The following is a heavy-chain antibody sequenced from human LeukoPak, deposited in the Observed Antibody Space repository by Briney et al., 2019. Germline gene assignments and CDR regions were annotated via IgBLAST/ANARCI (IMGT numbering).Heavy chain of an antibody. J-gene: IGHJ6*04. D-gene: IGHD3-10*02. Sequence: GGSLRLSCAASGFTVRSYEMNWVRQAPGKGLEWVSYISSSASTIYYADSVKGRFTISRDNAKNSLYLQMNSLRAEDTAVYYCAELGITMIGGVWGKGTTVTISS. CDR1: GFTVRSYE. CDR2: ISSSASTI. V-gene: IGHV3-48*03. CDR3: AELGITMIGGV.